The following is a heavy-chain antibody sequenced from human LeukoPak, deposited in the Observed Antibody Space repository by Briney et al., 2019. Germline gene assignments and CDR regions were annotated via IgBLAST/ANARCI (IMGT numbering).Heavy chain of an antibody. CDR2: IWYEGRTK. J-gene: IGHJ4*02. CDR3: AREGIYLKSSLEY. CDR1: GFTFSSYG. Sequence: GGSLRLPCAASGFTFSSYGMHWVCQAPGKGLEWVASIWYEGRTKYHIDSVKGRFTISRDNSRNTLNLQMNSLRAEDTAMYYCAREGIYLKSSLEYWGQGIPVTVSS. D-gene: IGHD5-12*01. V-gene: IGHV3-33*01.